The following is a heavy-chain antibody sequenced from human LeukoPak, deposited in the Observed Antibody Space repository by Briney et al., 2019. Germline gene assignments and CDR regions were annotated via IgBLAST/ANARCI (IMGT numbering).Heavy chain of an antibody. V-gene: IGHV1-46*01. Sequence: ASVKVSCKTTGHTLTSYYVHWVRQAPGQGLEWMGIIYPSGGSTNYVKKFKGRVTMTGDTSAGTVYMELSSLRSEDTAVYYCARVLYGDFPWFDHWGQGTLVTVSS. CDR2: IYPSGGST. J-gene: IGHJ5*02. CDR1: GHTLTSYY. CDR3: ARVLYGDFPWFDH. D-gene: IGHD4-17*01.